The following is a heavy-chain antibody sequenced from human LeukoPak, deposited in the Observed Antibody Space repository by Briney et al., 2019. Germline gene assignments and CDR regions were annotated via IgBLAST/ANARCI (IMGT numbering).Heavy chain of an antibody. D-gene: IGHD6-19*01. J-gene: IGHJ3*02. V-gene: IGHV1-18*01. CDR3: ARESPQWRAFDI. CDR2: ISAYNGNT. Sequence: ASVKVSCKASGYTFTSYGISWVRQAPGQGLEWMGWISAYNGNTSYAQKLQGRVTMTTDTSTSTAYMELRSLRSDDTAVYYCARESPQWRAFDIWGQGTMVTVSS. CDR1: GYTFTSYG.